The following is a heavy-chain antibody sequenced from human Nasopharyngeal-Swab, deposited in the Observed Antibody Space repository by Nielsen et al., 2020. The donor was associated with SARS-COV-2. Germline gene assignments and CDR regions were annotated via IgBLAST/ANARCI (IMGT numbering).Heavy chain of an antibody. V-gene: IGHV3-7*01. Sequence: GESLKISCAASGFSFSTYWMTWVRQAPGKGLEWVANIKQDGSEKYYVDSVKGRFTISRDNAKNSLYLQMNSLRAEDTAVYYCARLPTTPLSFDYWSQGTLVTVSS. CDR1: GFSFSTYW. J-gene: IGHJ4*02. CDR2: IKQDGSEK. D-gene: IGHD4-17*01. CDR3: ARLPTTPLSFDY.